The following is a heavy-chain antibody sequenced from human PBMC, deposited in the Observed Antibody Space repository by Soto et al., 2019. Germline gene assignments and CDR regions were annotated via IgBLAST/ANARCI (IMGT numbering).Heavy chain of an antibody. D-gene: IGHD6-19*01. Sequence: GSLILACSASGFAFKSHAMHWVRQAPGKGLEYVSSINNSGETTSYAYAVKRRFIVSRDNSNNTLDLQMTSLKYEDSGVYYCVKGRAKYCSGRRSSLWLDXWGQGTLGTVSX. V-gene: IGHV3-64D*06. CDR3: VKGRAKYCSGRRSSLWLDX. J-gene: IGHJ5*01. CDR2: INNSGETT. CDR1: GFAFKSHA.